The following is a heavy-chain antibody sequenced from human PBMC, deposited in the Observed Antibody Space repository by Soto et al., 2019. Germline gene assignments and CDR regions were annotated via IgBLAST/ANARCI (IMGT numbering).Heavy chain of an antibody. CDR1: GFIFENFG. CDR2: ISGSGFKK. V-gene: IGHV3-23*01. J-gene: IGHJ5*02. D-gene: IGHD1-26*01. Sequence: GGSLRLSCAASGFIFENFGMSWVRQAPGKGLEWISSISGSGFKKYYADSVKGRFTIARDNSKRTVYLELNNLSAEDTAVYHCAKNQGVELVPLATVDWFDPWGQGSVVTVSS. CDR3: AKNQGVELVPLATVDWFDP.